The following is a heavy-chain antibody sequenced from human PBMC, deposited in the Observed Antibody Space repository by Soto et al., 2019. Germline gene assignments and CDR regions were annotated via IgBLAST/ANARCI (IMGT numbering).Heavy chain of an antibody. CDR3: AKGGSEDYGDYEPGPYFDY. V-gene: IGHV3-23*01. Sequence: EVQLLESGGGLVQPGGSLRLSCAASGFTFSSYAMSWVRQAPGKGLEWVSAISGSGGSTYYADSVKGRFTISRDNSKNTLYLQTNSLRAEDTAVYYCAKGGSEDYGDYEPGPYFDYWGQGTLVTVSS. CDR2: ISGSGGST. D-gene: IGHD4-17*01. CDR1: GFTFSSYA. J-gene: IGHJ4*02.